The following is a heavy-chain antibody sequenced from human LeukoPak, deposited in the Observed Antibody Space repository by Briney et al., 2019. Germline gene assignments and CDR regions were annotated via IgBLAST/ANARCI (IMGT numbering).Heavy chain of an antibody. D-gene: IGHD2-21*02. Sequence: GGSLKLSCAASGFTFSGSTVHWVRQASGKGLDWVGHIRTKANNYARAYAASVKGRFTISRDDPKNTAYLQMNSLKIEDTAVYYCSRHEALPGDYWGQGTLVTVPS. CDR3: SRHEALPGDY. CDR1: GFTFSGST. J-gene: IGHJ4*02. V-gene: IGHV3-73*01. CDR2: IRTKANNYAR.